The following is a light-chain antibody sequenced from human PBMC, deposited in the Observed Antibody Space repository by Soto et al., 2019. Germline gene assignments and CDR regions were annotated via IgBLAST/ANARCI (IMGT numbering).Light chain of an antibody. CDR1: QGISSS. CDR3: QQLHNYPLT. CDR2: SAS. Sequence: DIQLTQSPSFLSASVGDRVTITCRASQGISSSLAWYQQKPGKAPKLPIYSASTLQGGAPPRFSGSGSGTEFTLTISSLQPEDFAAYYCQQLHNYPLTFGQGTLLEIQ. J-gene: IGKJ5*01. V-gene: IGKV1-9*01.